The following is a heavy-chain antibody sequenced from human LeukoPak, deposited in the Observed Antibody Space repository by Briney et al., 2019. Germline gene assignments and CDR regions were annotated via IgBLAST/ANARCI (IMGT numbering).Heavy chain of an antibody. CDR1: GFTFSSYG. D-gene: IGHD2-15*01. V-gene: IGHV3-23*01. CDR2: ISTSGGST. Sequence: PGGSLRLSCAASGFTFSSYGMSWVRQAPGKGLERVSSISTSGGSTYYADSVKGRFTISRDNSKNTLYLQMNSLRAEDTAVYYCAKATAASPRNFDSWGQGTLVTVSS. CDR3: AKATAASPRNFDS. J-gene: IGHJ4*02.